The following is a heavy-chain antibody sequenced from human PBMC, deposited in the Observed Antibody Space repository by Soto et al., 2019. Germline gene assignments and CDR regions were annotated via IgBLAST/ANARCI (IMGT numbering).Heavy chain of an antibody. J-gene: IGHJ6*02. Sequence: QMHLVQSGPEVRKPGSSVKVSCKASGGTFGDYGIDWVGQAPGHGLVWMGGILPVFRTPSNAQKFEGRVPLPEDEVTNTAFMELNSLRPGDTATYYCARDDGEGGMDVWGQGITVIVSS. CDR1: GGTFGDYG. CDR3: ARDDGEGGMDV. V-gene: IGHV1-69*01. D-gene: IGHD3-10*01. CDR2: ILPVFRTP.